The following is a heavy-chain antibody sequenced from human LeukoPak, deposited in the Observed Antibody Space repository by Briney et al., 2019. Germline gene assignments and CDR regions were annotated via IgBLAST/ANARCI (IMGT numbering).Heavy chain of an antibody. V-gene: IGHV4-30-2*03. D-gene: IGHD3-3*01. J-gene: IGHJ2*01. CDR2: IYLSGST. Sequence: SQTLSLTCTVSGGSISSGDYYWSWIRQPPGKGLEWIASIYLSGSTFYNPSLKSRVTISVDTSKNQFSLKLSSVTAADTAVYYCARHRPYDFWSGIPGYFDLWGRGSLVTVSS. CDR1: GGSISSGDYY. CDR3: ARHRPYDFWSGIPGYFDL.